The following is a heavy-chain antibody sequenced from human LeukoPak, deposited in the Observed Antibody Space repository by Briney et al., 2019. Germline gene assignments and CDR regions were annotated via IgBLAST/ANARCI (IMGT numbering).Heavy chain of an antibody. CDR1: GASISDHY. Sequence: SETLSLTCSVSGASISDHYWSWLRQPPGKGLEWIGEINHSGSTNYIPSLKSRVTISVDTSKNQFSLKLSSVTAADTAVYYCARGVGVYSNYPTYYYYYYMDVWGKGTTVTVSS. D-gene: IGHD4-11*01. J-gene: IGHJ6*03. CDR3: ARGVGVYSNYPTYYYYYYMDV. CDR2: INHSGST. V-gene: IGHV4-34*01.